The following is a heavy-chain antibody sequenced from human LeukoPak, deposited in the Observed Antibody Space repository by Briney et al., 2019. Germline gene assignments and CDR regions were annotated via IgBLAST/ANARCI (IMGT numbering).Heavy chain of an antibody. D-gene: IGHD2-2*01. Sequence: PSETLSLTCAVSGGSISSAGYYWSWIRQPPGKGLEWIGYIYHSGSTYYNPSLKSRVTISVDRSKNQFSLKLSSVTAADTAVYYCARDRAVGYQLSYWGQGTLVTVSS. CDR1: GGSISSAGYY. CDR3: ARDRAVGYQLSY. V-gene: IGHV4-30-2*01. CDR2: IYHSGST. J-gene: IGHJ4*02.